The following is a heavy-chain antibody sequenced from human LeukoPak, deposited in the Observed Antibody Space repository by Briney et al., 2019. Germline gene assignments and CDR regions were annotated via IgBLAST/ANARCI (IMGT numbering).Heavy chain of an antibody. D-gene: IGHD3-10*01. Sequence: PGGSLRLPCAASGYTFNSYAMSWVRQAPGKGLEWVSAISGSGGSTYYADSVKGRFTISRDNSKNTLYLQMNSLRAEDTALYYCAKEPASGSCFDYWGQGTLVTVSS. CDR2: ISGSGGST. V-gene: IGHV3-23*01. CDR3: AKEPASGSCFDY. CDR1: GYTFNSYA. J-gene: IGHJ4*02.